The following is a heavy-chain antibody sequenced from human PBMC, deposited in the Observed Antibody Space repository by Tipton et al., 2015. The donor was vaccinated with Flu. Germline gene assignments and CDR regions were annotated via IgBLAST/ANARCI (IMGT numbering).Heavy chain of an antibody. CDR2: INPNSGGT. V-gene: IGHV1-2*04. CDR3: ARESTVATDYYYYGMDV. Sequence: QSGAEVKKPGASVKVSCKASGYTFTGYYMHWVRQAPGQGLEWMGWINPNSGGTNYAQKFQGWVTMTRDTSISTAYMELSRLRSDDTAVYYCARESTVATDYYYYGMDVWGQGTTVTVSS. J-gene: IGHJ6*02. CDR1: GYTFTGYY. D-gene: IGHD4-23*01.